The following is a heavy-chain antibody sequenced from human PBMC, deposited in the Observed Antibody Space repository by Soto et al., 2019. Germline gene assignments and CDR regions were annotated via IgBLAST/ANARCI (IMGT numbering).Heavy chain of an antibody. D-gene: IGHD3-9*01. CDR1: VFSVAGYA. V-gene: IGHV3-23*01. Sequence: GALRLSCAASVFSVAGYALTWVRLAPGKGLEWVASISGGGVSTYYTDSVKGRFSISRDNSNRVVYLQMGSLTAGDTAVYYCAKTETFNGYYNAFDCWGQGTRVTVSS. CDR2: ISGGGVST. J-gene: IGHJ4*02. CDR3: AKTETFNGYYNAFDC.